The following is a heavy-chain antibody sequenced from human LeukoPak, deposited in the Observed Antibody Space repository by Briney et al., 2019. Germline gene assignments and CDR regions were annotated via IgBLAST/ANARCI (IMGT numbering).Heavy chain of an antibody. CDR2: ISAYNGNT. CDR1: GYTFTSYG. J-gene: IGHJ4*02. D-gene: IGHD4-17*01. Sequence: ASVKVSCKASGYTFTSYGISWVRQAPGQGLEWMGWISAYNGNTNYAQKLQGRVTMTTDTSTNTAYMELRSLRSDDTAVYYCARGSPSYGDYDFDYWGQGTLVTVSS. CDR3: ARGSPSYGDYDFDY. V-gene: IGHV1-18*01.